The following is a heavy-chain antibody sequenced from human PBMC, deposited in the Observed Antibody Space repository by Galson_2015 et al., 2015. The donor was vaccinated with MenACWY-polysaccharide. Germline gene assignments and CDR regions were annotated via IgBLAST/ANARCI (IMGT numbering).Heavy chain of an antibody. V-gene: IGHV4-59*08. CDR1: GDSISAYY. Sequence: ETLSLTCTVSGDSISAYYWGWIRQPPGKGLEWIAYIHYSGSTNYNPSLKSRVTISVDTSKTHFSLNLGSVTAADTAVYYCARHGGPGATRGKFDFWGQGILVTVSS. J-gene: IGHJ4*02. CDR2: IHYSGST. D-gene: IGHD1-26*01. CDR3: ARHGGPGATRGKFDF.